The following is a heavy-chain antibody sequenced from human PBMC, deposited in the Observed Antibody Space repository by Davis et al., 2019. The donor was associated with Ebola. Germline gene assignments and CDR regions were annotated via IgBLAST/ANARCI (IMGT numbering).Heavy chain of an antibody. D-gene: IGHD5-18*01. J-gene: IGHJ4*02. Sequence: AALVKVSCKASGYTFTIYSMHWVRQAPGQRFEWMGWINAGNGDTKYSQKFQGRVTITRDTSASTAYMELSSLRSEDTAVYYCARVMDSFFDYWGQGTLVTVSS. CDR3: ARVMDSFFDY. V-gene: IGHV1-3*01. CDR1: GYTFTIYS. CDR2: INAGNGDT.